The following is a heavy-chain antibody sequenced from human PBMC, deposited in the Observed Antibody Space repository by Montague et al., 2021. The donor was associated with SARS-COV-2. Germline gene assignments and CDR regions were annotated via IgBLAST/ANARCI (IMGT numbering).Heavy chain of an antibody. CDR3: ARGREVVRAARTLVAFDL. D-gene: IGHD2-2*01. J-gene: IGHJ3*01. V-gene: IGHV4-34*01. CDR1: GGSFSGYY. CDR2: INHSGTA. Sequence: SETLSLTCAVYGGSFSGYYWSWLRQSPGRGLEWIAEINHSGTANYNPSLKSRVSMSVDTSKNQFTLKMTSVTAADTAMYYCARGREVVRAARTLVAFDLWGQGTMVTVSS.